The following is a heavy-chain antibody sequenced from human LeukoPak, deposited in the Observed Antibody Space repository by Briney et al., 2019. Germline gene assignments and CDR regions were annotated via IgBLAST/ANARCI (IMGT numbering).Heavy chain of an antibody. CDR2: ISGGGGST. CDR1: GFTLSRYG. D-gene: IGHD3-22*01. CDR3: ARDLSYDSSGYYD. J-gene: IGHJ4*02. Sequence: GGSLRLSCAASGFTLSRYGMSWVRQAPGKGLEWVSAISGGGGSTYYADSVKGRFTISRDNSKNTLFLQRNNLRAEDTALYYCARDLSYDSSGYYDWGQGTLVTVSS. V-gene: IGHV3-23*01.